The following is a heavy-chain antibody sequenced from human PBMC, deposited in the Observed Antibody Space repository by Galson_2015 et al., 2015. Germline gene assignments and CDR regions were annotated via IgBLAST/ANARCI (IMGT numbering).Heavy chain of an antibody. V-gene: IGHV1-69*13. J-gene: IGHJ6*03. Sequence: SVKVSCKASGGTFYNYGFSWVRQAPGQGLEWMGGIIPFYGTANYAQKFQGRVTITADESTNTTYMELRNLRSEDTAMYYCARGPAARYYYYHMDVWGKGTTVTVSS. CDR1: GGTFYNYG. D-gene: IGHD2-2*01. CDR3: ARGPAARYYYYHMDV. CDR2: IIPFYGTA.